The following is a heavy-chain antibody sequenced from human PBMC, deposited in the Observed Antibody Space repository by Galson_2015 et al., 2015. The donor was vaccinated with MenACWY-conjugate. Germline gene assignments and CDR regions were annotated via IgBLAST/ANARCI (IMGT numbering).Heavy chain of an antibody. CDR2: IYRGVST. Sequence: SLRLSCAASGLTVSDNHMTWVRQAPGKGLEWVSIIYRGVSTYYADSVKGRFTISRDTSKNTVDLQMSSLRADDTAVYYCARAEGWLRSAFDLWGQGTMVTVSS. J-gene: IGHJ3*01. D-gene: IGHD5-12*01. CDR3: ARAEGWLRSAFDL. V-gene: IGHV3-53*01. CDR1: GLTVSDNH.